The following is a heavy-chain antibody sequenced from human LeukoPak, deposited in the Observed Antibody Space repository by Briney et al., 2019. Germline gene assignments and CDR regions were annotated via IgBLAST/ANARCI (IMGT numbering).Heavy chain of an antibody. Sequence: GASVKVSCKASGYTFTSYGISWVRQAPGQGLEWMGWISAYNGNTNYAQKLQGRVTMTTDTSASTAYMELRSLRSDDTAVYYCARDVRGRNCDFWSGYYTAHFDYWGQGTLVTVSS. CDR1: GYTFTSYG. CDR3: ARDVRGRNCDFWSGYYTAHFDY. V-gene: IGHV1-18*01. J-gene: IGHJ4*02. CDR2: ISAYNGNT. D-gene: IGHD3-3*01.